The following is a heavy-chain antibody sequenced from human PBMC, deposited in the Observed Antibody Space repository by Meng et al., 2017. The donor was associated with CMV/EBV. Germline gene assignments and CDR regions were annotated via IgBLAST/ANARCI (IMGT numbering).Heavy chain of an antibody. V-gene: IGHV4-34*01. D-gene: IGHD3-10*01. CDR2: INHSGST. CDR1: GGSFSGYY. J-gene: IGHJ4*02. CDR3: ARGPNRYYYGSGSYYY. Sequence: ETLSLTCAVYGGSFSGYYWSWIRQPPGKGLEWIGEINHSGSTNYNPSLKSRVTISVDTSKNQFSLKLSSVTAADTAVYYCARGPNRYYYGSGSYYYWGQGTLVTVSS.